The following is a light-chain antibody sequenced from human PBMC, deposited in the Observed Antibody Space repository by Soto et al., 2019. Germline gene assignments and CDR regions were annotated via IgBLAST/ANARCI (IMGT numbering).Light chain of an antibody. V-gene: IGKV1-12*01. CDR3: QQCARFPLA. CDR1: QDVGVY. CDR2: AAS. J-gene: IGKJ4*01. Sequence: DIQVTQSPPSVSASVGVRVTITCRASQDVGVYLAWYQQKPGTAPKLLISAASTLPVGVPARFSGSGSGTDFTLTISSLEPEDSATYFCQQCARFPLAFGGGTKVEIK.